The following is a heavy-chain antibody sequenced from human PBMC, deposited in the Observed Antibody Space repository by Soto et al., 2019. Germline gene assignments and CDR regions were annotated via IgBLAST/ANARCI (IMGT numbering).Heavy chain of an antibody. V-gene: IGHV4-34*01. D-gene: IGHD4-17*01. CDR2: INHSGST. CDR3: ARGHGTTVTTKNLNNWFDP. Sequence: QVQLQQWGAGLLKPSETLSLTCAVYGGSFSGYYWSWIRQPPGKGLEWIGEINHSGSTNYNPSLKSRVTISVDTSKNQFSLKLSSVTAADTAVYYCARGHGTTVTTKNLNNWFDPWGQGTLVTVSS. CDR1: GGSFSGYY. J-gene: IGHJ5*02.